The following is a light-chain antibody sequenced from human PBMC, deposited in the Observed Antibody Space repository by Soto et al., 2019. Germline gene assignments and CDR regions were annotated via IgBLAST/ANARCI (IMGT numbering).Light chain of an antibody. CDR1: ETISTW. CDR2: KAS. CDR3: QQYNHYRA. V-gene: IGKV1-5*03. Sequence: DIQMTQSPSTLSASVGDRVTITCRASETISTWLAWYQQKPGKAPKLLIYKASSLESGVPSRFSGSGSGTEFTLTISSLQPDDFATYYCQQYNHYRAFGQGTKVEIK. J-gene: IGKJ1*01.